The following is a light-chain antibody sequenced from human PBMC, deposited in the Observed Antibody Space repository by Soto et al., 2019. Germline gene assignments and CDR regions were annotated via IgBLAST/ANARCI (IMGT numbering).Light chain of an antibody. CDR3: QHYNTYPVA. CDR2: EAS. Sequence: DIQMTQSPSTLSASVGDRVTITCRASQSTTNWLAWYQQRPGKAPNRLIYEASSLDSGVPSRFSGIGSGKEFTLTISSLQPDDFATYYCQHYNTYPVAFGQGTRLEIK. CDR1: QSTTNW. V-gene: IGKV1-5*03. J-gene: IGKJ5*01.